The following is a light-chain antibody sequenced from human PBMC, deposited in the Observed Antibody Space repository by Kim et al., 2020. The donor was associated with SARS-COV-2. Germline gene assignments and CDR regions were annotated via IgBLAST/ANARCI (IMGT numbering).Light chain of an antibody. CDR3: AAWDDSLDGLA. Sequence: QSVLTQPPSASGTPGQRVTISCSGSTFNIGRNSVNWYQQLPGTAPNLLIHSNTERPSGVPDRFSGSKSGTSASLAISGLQSEDEADYYCAAWDDSLDGLAFGGGTKLTVL. CDR1: TFNIGRNS. J-gene: IGLJ2*01. CDR2: SNT. V-gene: IGLV1-44*01.